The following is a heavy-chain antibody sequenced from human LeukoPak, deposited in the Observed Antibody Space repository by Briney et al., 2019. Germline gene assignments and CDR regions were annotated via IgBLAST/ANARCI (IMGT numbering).Heavy chain of an antibody. D-gene: IGHD4-17*01. Sequence: GGSLRLSCAAPGFTFSSYSMNWIRQAPGEGLEWVSSISSSTSYIYYADSVKGRFTISKDNAKNSLYLQMNSLRAEDTAVYYCARAGGSTVSHSDYWGQGTLVTVSS. CDR2: ISSSTSYI. J-gene: IGHJ4*02. CDR1: GFTFSSYS. CDR3: ARAGGSTVSHSDY. V-gene: IGHV3-21*01.